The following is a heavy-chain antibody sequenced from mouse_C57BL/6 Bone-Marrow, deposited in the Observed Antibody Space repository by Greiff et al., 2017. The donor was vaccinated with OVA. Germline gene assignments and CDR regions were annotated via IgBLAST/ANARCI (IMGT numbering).Heavy chain of an antibody. CDR1: GFSLTSYG. V-gene: IGHV2-3*01. CDR2: IWGDGST. CDR3: AKDDYYGSSSDWYFDV. D-gene: IGHD1-1*01. Sequence: VMLVESGPGLVAPSQRLSITCPVSGFSLTSYGVSWVRQPPGKGLAWLGVIWGDGSTHYHSALISRLSLSKENSKSHVFLKLNSLQTDDTATYYWAKDDYYGSSSDWYFDVWGTGTTVTVSS. J-gene: IGHJ1*03.